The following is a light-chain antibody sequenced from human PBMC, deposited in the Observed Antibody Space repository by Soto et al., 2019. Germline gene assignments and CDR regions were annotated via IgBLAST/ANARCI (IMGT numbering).Light chain of an antibody. CDR2: AAS. CDR1: RGISNF. CDR3: QKCNSAPFT. Sequence: DIQMTQSPSSLSASVGDRVTITGRASRGISNFLAWFQQKPGKVPELLISAASTLQSGVPSRFSGSGSETDFTLTINSLQPEDVGTYYCQKCNSAPFTFGPGTKVEI. V-gene: IGKV1-27*01. J-gene: IGKJ3*01.